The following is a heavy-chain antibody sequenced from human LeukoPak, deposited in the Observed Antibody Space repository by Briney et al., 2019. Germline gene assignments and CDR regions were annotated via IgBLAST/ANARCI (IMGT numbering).Heavy chain of an antibody. J-gene: IGHJ1*01. CDR2: ISYDGSNK. D-gene: IGHD3-22*01. V-gene: IGHV3-30*03. Sequence: GGSLRLSCAASGFTFSRYGMHWVRQAPGKGLEWVAVISYDGSNKYYADSVRGRFSISRDNAKNSLYLQMNSLRAEDTAVYYCARTRGPLLPEHWGQGTLVTASS. CDR3: ARTRGPLLPEH. CDR1: GFTFSRYG.